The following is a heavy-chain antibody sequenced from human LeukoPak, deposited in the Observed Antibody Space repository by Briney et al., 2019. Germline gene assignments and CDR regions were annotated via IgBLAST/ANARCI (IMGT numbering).Heavy chain of an antibody. CDR3: ATRYSSSWYSRGLDY. Sequence: SETLSLTCAVCGGSFSGYYWSWIRQPPGKGLEWIGEINHSGSTNYNPSLKSRVTISVDTSKNQFSLKLSSVTAADTAVYYCATRYSSSWYSRGLDYWGQGTLVTVSS. D-gene: IGHD6-13*01. V-gene: IGHV4-34*01. CDR2: INHSGST. J-gene: IGHJ4*02. CDR1: GGSFSGYY.